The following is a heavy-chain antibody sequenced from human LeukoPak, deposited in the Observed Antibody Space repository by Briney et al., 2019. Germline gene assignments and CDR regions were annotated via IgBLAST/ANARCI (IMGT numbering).Heavy chain of an antibody. J-gene: IGHJ3*02. Sequence: ASVKVSCKVSGYTLTELSMHWVRQAPGKGLEWMGRFDPEDGETIYAQKFQGRVTMTEDTSTDTAYMELSSLRSEDTAVYYCATPGVVVAATPRDDAFDIWGQGTMVTVSS. CDR1: GYTLTELS. CDR3: ATPGVVVAATPRDDAFDI. V-gene: IGHV1-24*01. D-gene: IGHD2-15*01. CDR2: FDPEDGET.